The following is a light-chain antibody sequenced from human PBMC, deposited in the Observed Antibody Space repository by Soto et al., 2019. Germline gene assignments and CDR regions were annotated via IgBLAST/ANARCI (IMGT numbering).Light chain of an antibody. V-gene: IGKV1-27*01. CDR1: PDISNY. CDR2: AAS. J-gene: IGKJ1*01. Sequence: DIPMPQSPSSLSASVVDRVTITCRASPDISNYVVWYQQKPGKVPKLLIYAASTLQSRVPSRFSGCGSGTAFTLTISSLQPDDVATYSGQKYSGEFGHETKV. CDR3: QKYSGE.